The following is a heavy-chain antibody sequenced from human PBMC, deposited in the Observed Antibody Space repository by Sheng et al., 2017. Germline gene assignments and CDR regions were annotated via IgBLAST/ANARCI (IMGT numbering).Heavy chain of an antibody. Sequence: QVQLVQSGAEVKKPGSSVKVSCKASGGTFSSYAISWVRQAPGQGLEWMGGIIPIFGTANYAQKFQGRVTITADESTSTAYMELSSLRSEDTAVYYCARVQFGIAAAGNHWYFDLWGRGTLVTVSS. D-gene: IGHD6-13*01. V-gene: IGHV1-69*13. CDR2: IIPIFGTA. CDR1: GGTFSSYA. CDR3: ARVQFGIAAAGNHWYFDL. J-gene: IGHJ2*01.